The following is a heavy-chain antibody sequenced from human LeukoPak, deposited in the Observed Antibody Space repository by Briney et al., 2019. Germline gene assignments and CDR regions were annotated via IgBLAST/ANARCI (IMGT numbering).Heavy chain of an antibody. D-gene: IGHD3-10*01. CDR1: GYTFTSYY. CDR2: IIPIFGTA. CDR3: ARGLSPHYGSGSYV. Sequence: ASVKVSCKASGYTFTSYYMHWVRQAPGQGLEWIGGIIPIFGTANYAQKFQGRVTITADKSTSTDYMELSRLRSADTAVYYCARGLSPHYGSGSYVWGQGTLVTVSS. J-gene: IGHJ4*02. V-gene: IGHV1-69*06.